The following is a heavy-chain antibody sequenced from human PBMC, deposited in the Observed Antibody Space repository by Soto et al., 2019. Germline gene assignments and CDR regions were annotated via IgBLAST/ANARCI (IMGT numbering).Heavy chain of an antibody. CDR3: AKDPYYGPGSYYYYFDY. D-gene: IGHD3-10*01. CDR2: ISYDGSNK. J-gene: IGHJ4*02. Sequence: PGGSLRLSCAASGFTFSSYGMHWVRQAPGKGLEWVAVISYDGSNKYYADSVKGRFTISRDNSKNTLYLQMNSLRAEDTAVYYCAKDPYYGPGSYYYYFDYWGQGTLVTVSS. CDR1: GFTFSSYG. V-gene: IGHV3-30*18.